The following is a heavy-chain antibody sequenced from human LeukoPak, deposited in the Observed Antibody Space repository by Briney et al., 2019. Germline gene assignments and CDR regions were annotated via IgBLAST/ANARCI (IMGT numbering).Heavy chain of an antibody. Sequence: PGGSLRLSCAASGFTFSSYGMPWVRQAPGKGLEWVAVISYDGSNKYYADSVKGRFTISRDNSKNTLCLQMNSLRAEDTAVYYCAKDLVDDSSGYYSDGFDYWGQGTLVTVSS. CDR1: GFTFSSYG. CDR2: ISYDGSNK. V-gene: IGHV3-30*18. D-gene: IGHD3-22*01. J-gene: IGHJ4*02. CDR3: AKDLVDDSSGYYSDGFDY.